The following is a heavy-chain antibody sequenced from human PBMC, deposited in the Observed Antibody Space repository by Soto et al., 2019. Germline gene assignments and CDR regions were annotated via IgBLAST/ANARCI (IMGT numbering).Heavy chain of an antibody. CDR1: GFTFSSYA. Sequence: GGSLRLSCAASGFTFSSYAMHWVRQAPGKGLEWVAVISYDGSNKYYADSVKGRFTISRDNSKNTLYLKMNSLRAEDTAVYYCASTETADYYDSSGYYSPHFDYWGQGTLVTVSS. V-gene: IGHV3-30-3*01. CDR2: ISYDGSNK. D-gene: IGHD3-22*01. CDR3: ASTETADYYDSSGYYSPHFDY. J-gene: IGHJ4*02.